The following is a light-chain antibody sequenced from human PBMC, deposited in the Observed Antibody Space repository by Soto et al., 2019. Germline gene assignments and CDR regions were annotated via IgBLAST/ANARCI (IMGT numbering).Light chain of an antibody. CDR3: QQYGSSIT. Sequence: EIVMTQSPATLSLSPGERATLSCRACQSVSSNLAWYQQKPGQAPKVLISRASIRATGIPDRFTGSGSGTDFTLTITRLEPEDFAVYYCQQYGSSITFGQGTRLEI. CDR2: RAS. J-gene: IGKJ5*01. V-gene: IGKV3-20*01. CDR1: QSVSSN.